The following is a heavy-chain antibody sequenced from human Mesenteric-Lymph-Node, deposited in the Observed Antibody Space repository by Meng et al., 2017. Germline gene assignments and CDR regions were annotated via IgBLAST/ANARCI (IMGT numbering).Heavy chain of an antibody. Sequence: GGSLRLSCAASGFTFSNYEMNWVRQAPGKGLEWVSFVSISGSTLYFPDSVQGRFTISRDNAKNSLYLQMNSMRAEDTAVYYCARDNREMDTIHDAFDIWGQGTMVTVSS. CDR1: GFTFSNYE. J-gene: IGHJ3*02. V-gene: IGHV3-48*03. D-gene: IGHD5-24*01. CDR3: ARDNREMDTIHDAFDI. CDR2: VSISGSTL.